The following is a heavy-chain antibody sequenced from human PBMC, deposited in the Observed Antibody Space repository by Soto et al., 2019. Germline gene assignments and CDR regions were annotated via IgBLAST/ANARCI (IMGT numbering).Heavy chain of an antibody. CDR2: TYYRSKWYN. CDR3: AQAAGYISTWFFDY. V-gene: IGHV6-1*01. J-gene: IGHJ4*02. Sequence: SQTLSLTCAISGDSVSINSAAWNWIKQSPSRGLEWLARTYYRSKWYNDYAVSVKSRITINPDTSKNQFSLQLNSVTPEDTAVYYCAQAAGYISTWFFDYWGQGALVTVSS. CDR1: GDSVSINSAA. D-gene: IGHD6-13*01.